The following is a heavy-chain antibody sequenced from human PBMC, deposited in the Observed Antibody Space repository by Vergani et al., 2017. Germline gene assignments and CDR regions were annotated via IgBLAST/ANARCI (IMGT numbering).Heavy chain of an antibody. Sequence: EVQLVESGGGLVRPGGSLRLSCAASGFTLSVYSITWVRQAPGKGLEWVSSIGTSDSYMYFAESVKGRFTISRDSAKDSLYLQMNRLRAEDTAVYYCARGRSLTVIQPGRVDWYFDLWGRGTLVTVSS. V-gene: IGHV3-21*01. J-gene: IGHJ2*01. CDR3: ARGRSLTVIQPGRVDWYFDL. CDR2: IGTSDSYM. D-gene: IGHD3-22*01. CDR1: GFTLSVYS.